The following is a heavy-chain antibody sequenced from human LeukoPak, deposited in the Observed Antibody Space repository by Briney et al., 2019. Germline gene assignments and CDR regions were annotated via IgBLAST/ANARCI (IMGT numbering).Heavy chain of an antibody. Sequence: ASVKVSCKASGYTFTSYYMHWVRQAPGQGLEWMGIINPSGGSTSYAQKFQGRVTMTRDMSTSTVYMELSSLRPEDTAVCYCARAGTWLQFWPDYWGPGTLVTVSS. J-gene: IGHJ4*02. V-gene: IGHV1-46*01. CDR2: INPSGGST. CDR3: ARAGTWLQFWPDY. D-gene: IGHD5-24*01. CDR1: GYTFTSYY.